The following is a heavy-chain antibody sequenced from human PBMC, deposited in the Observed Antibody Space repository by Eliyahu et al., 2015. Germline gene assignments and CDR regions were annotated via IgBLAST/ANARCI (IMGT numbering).Heavy chain of an antibody. CDR3: VRGPETRNSYYYNY. V-gene: IGHV1-69*01. D-gene: IGHD3-10*01. CDR2: IIPIFGRA. J-gene: IGHJ4*02. Sequence: QVQLVQSGAEVKKPGSXVKVSCKASGGTFSNYDXSWVRQAPGQGPEWMGGIIPIFGRANYAQKFQGRVTITADEFTSTVYMELSSLRSEDTAVYYCVRGPETRNSYYYNYWGQGTLVIVSS. CDR1: GGTFSNYD.